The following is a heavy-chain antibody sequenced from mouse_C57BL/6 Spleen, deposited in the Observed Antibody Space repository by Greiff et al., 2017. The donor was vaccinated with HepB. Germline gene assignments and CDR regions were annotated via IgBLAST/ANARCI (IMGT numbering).Heavy chain of an antibody. Sequence: QVQLQQSGAELVKPGASVKISCKASGYAFSSYWMNWVKQRPGKGLEWIGQIYPGDGDTNYNGKFKGTATLTADKSSSTAYMPLSSLTSEDSAVYFCARRDDGYGAMDYWGQGTSVTVSS. V-gene: IGHV1-80*01. J-gene: IGHJ4*01. CDR1: GYAFSSYW. CDR2: IYPGDGDT. CDR3: ARRDDGYGAMDY. D-gene: IGHD2-3*01.